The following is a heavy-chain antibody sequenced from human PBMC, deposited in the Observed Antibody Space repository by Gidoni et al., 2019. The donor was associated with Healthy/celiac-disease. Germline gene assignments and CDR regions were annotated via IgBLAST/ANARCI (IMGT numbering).Heavy chain of an antibody. D-gene: IGHD1-26*01. CDR1: GSTFDDYA. CDR3: AKASGRRRVGNWFDP. Sequence: EVQLVESGGGLVQPGRSLRLSCAASGSTFDDYAMHWVRQAPGKGLEWVSGISWNSGSIGYADSVKGRFTISRDNAKNSLYLQMNSLRAEDTALYYCAKASGRRRVGNWFDPWGQGTLVTVSS. V-gene: IGHV3-9*01. CDR2: ISWNSGSI. J-gene: IGHJ5*02.